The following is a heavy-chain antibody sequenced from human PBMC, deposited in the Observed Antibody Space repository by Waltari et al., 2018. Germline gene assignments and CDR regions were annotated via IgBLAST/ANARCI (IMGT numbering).Heavy chain of an antibody. CDR2: IYYSGST. J-gene: IGHJ5*02. D-gene: IGHD6-13*01. CDR1: GGSISSSSYY. Sequence: QLQLQESGPGLVKPSETLSRTCTVSGGSISSSSYYWGWIRQPPGKGLEWIGSIYYSGSTYYNPSLKSRVTISVDTSKNQFSLKLSSVTAADTAVYYCARALAAASYNWFDPWGQGTLVTVSS. CDR3: ARALAAASYNWFDP. V-gene: IGHV4-39*07.